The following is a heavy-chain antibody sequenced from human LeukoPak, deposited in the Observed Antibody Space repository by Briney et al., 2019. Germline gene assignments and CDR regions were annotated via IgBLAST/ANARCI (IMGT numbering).Heavy chain of an antibody. Sequence: PSETLSLTCTVSGGSISNGDYYWGWIRQPPGKGLEWIGSIYYTGSTYYNPSLKSRVTISVDTSKNHFSLRLSSVTAADTAVYYCARGGVRYYGSGSPHYYFDYWGQGTLVTVSS. J-gene: IGHJ4*02. CDR3: ARGGVRYYGSGSPHYYFDY. CDR2: IYYTGST. V-gene: IGHV4-39*07. D-gene: IGHD3-10*01. CDR1: GGSISNGDYY.